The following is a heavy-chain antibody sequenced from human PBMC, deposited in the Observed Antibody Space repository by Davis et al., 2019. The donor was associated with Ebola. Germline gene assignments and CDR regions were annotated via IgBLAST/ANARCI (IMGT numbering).Heavy chain of an antibody. CDR2: IKQDGSEK. D-gene: IGHD3-3*02. CDR1: GFTFSDYY. CDR3: ARGYSHLGSEA. J-gene: IGHJ5*02. V-gene: IGHV3-7*01. Sequence: GGSLRLSCAASGFTFSDYYMSWIRQAPGKGLEWVANIKQDGSEKYYVDSVKGRFTISRDNAKNSLYLQMNSLRAEDTAVYYCARGYSHLGSEAWGQGTLVTVSS.